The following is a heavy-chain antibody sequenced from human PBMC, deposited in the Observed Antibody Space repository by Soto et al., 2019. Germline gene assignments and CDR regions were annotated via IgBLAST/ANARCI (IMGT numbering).Heavy chain of an antibody. Sequence: ASVKVSCKASGYTFTSHGISWVRQAPGQGREWMGWISAYNGNTNYAQKLQGRVTMTTDTSTSTAYMELRSLRSDDTAVYYCARERQSFGVVIRPFDYLGQGTLVTVSS. CDR2: ISAYNGNT. CDR1: GYTFTSHG. CDR3: ARERQSFGVVIRPFDY. D-gene: IGHD3-3*01. V-gene: IGHV1-18*04. J-gene: IGHJ4*02.